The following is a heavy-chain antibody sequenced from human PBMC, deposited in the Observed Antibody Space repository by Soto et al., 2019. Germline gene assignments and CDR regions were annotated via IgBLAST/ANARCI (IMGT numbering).Heavy chain of an antibody. D-gene: IGHD3-3*01. CDR3: ARQRRFLEWLSPFDY. Sequence: SETLSLTCTVSGGSISSSSYYWGWIRQPPGKGLEWIGSIYYSGSTYYNPSLKSRVTISVDTSKNQFSLKLSSVTAADTAVYYCARQRRFLEWLSPFDYWGQGTLVTVSS. CDR1: GGSISSSSYY. J-gene: IGHJ4*02. V-gene: IGHV4-39*01. CDR2: IYYSGST.